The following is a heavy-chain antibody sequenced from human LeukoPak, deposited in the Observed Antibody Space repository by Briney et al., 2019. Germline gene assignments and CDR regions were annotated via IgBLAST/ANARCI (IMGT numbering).Heavy chain of an antibody. J-gene: IGHJ3*02. CDR1: GGSISSYY. V-gene: IGHV4-59*01. Sequence: SETLSLTCTVSGGSISSYYWSWIRQPPVKGLEWIGYIYYSGSTNYNPSLKSRVTISVDTSKNQFSLKLSSVTAADTAVYYCAREYCSGGSCYSAAFDIWGQGTMVTVSS. CDR3: AREYCSGGSCYSAAFDI. D-gene: IGHD2-15*01. CDR2: IYYSGST.